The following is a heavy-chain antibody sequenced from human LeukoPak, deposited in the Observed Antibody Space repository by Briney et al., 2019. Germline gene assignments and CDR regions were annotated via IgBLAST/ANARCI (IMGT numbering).Heavy chain of an antibody. CDR2: INHRGST. D-gene: IGHD2-15*01. CDR1: CGTFSWYY. Sequence: SDTRSLTCSVYCGTFSWYYWSRIRQPPGKGLDWNGAINHRGSTNSNPSLKSRVHISVETSKIQFSLKLSSVTAADTFVFQAEDGIRDCSGGSCYSGNYYYYGMDVWGQGTTVTVSS. CDR3: EDGIRDCSGGSCYSGNYYYYGMDV. J-gene: IGHJ6*02. V-gene: IGHV4-34*08.